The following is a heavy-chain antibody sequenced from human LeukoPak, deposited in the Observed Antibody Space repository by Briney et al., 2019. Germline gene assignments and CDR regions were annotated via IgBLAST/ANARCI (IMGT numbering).Heavy chain of an antibody. V-gene: IGHV3-21*04. CDR3: ATERQKYFDY. Sequence: GGSLRLSCAASGFTFSTYSMNWVRQAPGKGLEWVSSISSSSSYIYYADSVKGRFTISRDNNKNSLSLQMNSLRTEDTALYYCATERQKYFDYWGQGTLVTVSS. CDR1: GFTFSTYS. J-gene: IGHJ4*02. CDR2: ISSSSSYI.